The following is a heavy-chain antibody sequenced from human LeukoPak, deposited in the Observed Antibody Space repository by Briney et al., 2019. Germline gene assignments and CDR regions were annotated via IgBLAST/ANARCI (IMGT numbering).Heavy chain of an antibody. CDR2: IYTSGST. CDR1: GGSISSGSYY. Sequence: SESLSLTCSVSGGSISSGSYYWSWIRQPAGKGLEWIGRIYTSGSTNYNPSLKSRVTISVDTSKNQFSLKLRSVTAADTAVYYCARQYIDILTGYHRGELYWYFDLWGRGTLVTVSS. V-gene: IGHV4-61*02. D-gene: IGHD3-9*01. J-gene: IGHJ2*01. CDR3: ARQYIDILTGYHRGELYWYFDL.